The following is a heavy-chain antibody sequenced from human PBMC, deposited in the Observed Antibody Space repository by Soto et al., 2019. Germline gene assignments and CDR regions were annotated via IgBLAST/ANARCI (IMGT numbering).Heavy chain of an antibody. CDR1: GGSISSSSYY. CDR2: IYYSGST. CDR3: ARHPAVDYYYYYMDV. J-gene: IGHJ6*03. Sequence: QLQLQESGPGLVKPSETLSLTCTVSGGSISSSSYYWGWIRQPPGKGLEWIGSIYYSGSTYYNPSLKSRVTISVDTSKNQFSLKLSSVTAADTAVYYCARHPAVDYYYYYMDVWGKGTTVTVSS. V-gene: IGHV4-39*01.